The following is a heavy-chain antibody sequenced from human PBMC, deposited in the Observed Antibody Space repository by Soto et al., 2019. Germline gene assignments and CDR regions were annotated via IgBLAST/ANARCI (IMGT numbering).Heavy chain of an antibody. Sequence: GGSLRLSCAASGFTFSSYAMSWVRQAPGKGLEWVSAISGSGGSTYYADSVKGRFTISRDNSKNTLYLQMNSLRAEDTAVYYCAKDSSSGWYPNWYFDLWGRGTLVTVSS. CDR1: GFTFSSYA. CDR3: AKDSSSGWYPNWYFDL. J-gene: IGHJ2*01. CDR2: ISGSGGST. D-gene: IGHD6-19*01. V-gene: IGHV3-23*01.